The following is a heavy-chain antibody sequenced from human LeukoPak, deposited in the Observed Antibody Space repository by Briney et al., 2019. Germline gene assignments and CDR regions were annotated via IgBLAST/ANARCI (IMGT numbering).Heavy chain of an antibody. Sequence: PSETLSLTCTVSGASISGYYWSWLRQSPGKELEWIGYIHTSGSTRFNPSLQSRVTLSFDTSKDQFSLKLTSLTAADTAVYYCARHLSSTSYPFYHYLDVWGKGTTVTVSS. J-gene: IGHJ6*03. CDR2: IHTSGST. CDR1: GASISGYY. V-gene: IGHV4-4*09. D-gene: IGHD2-2*02. CDR3: ARHLSSTSYPFYHYLDV.